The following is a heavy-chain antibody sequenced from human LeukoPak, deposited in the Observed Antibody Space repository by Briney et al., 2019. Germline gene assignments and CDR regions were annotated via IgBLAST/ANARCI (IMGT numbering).Heavy chain of an antibody. Sequence: GGSLRLSCAASGFTFSSYSMNWVRQAPGKGLEWVSYISSSSSTIYYADSVKGRFTISRDNAKNSLYLQMNSLRAEDTAVYYCARVRGFYGSGSYFDYWGQGTLVTVSS. V-gene: IGHV3-48*01. D-gene: IGHD3-10*01. CDR2: ISSSSSTI. J-gene: IGHJ4*02. CDR1: GFTFSSYS. CDR3: ARVRGFYGSGSYFDY.